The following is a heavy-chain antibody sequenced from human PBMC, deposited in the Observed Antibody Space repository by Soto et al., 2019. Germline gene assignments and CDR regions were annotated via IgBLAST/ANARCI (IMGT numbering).Heavy chain of an antibody. CDR1: GYTFTGNY. D-gene: IGHD3-9*01. Sequence: SVKVSCKASGYTFTGNYMHWVRQATGQGLEWMGWINPNSGGTNYAQKFQGRVTMTRDTSISTAYMELSRLRSDDTAVYYCARDRVSYYDIVTYGMDVWGQGTTVTVSS. CDR3: ARDRVSYYDIVTYGMDV. V-gene: IGHV1-2*02. CDR2: INPNSGGT. J-gene: IGHJ6*02.